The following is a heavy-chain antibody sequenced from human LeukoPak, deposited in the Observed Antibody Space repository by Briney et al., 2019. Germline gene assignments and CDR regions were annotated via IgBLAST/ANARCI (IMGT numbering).Heavy chain of an antibody. Sequence: SETLSLTSTVSGGSISRDYWSWIRQPPGKGLKWIVNIYYTDSTNYNPSLNSRATMSVDTSKSQCSLKMRSVTAADTAVYYCASNPTAFYFDSIAYSDPRGGWFDPWGQGTLVTVSS. J-gene: IGHJ5*02. CDR1: GGSISRDY. V-gene: IGHV4-59*08. CDR2: IYYTDST. D-gene: IGHD3-22*01. CDR3: ASNPTAFYFDSIAYSDPRGGWFDP.